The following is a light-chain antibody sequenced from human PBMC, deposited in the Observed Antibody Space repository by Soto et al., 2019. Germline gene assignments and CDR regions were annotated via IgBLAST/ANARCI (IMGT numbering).Light chain of an antibody. CDR3: SSYAGSNNYV. CDR1: SSDVGKYDL. J-gene: IGLJ1*01. Sequence: QSALTQPASESGSPGQSITISCTGSSSDVGKYDLVSWYQQHPGKAPKLMIYEVSKRPSGVPDRFSGSKSGNTASLTVSGLQAEDEADYYCSSYAGSNNYVFGTGTKVTVL. CDR2: EVS. V-gene: IGLV2-8*01.